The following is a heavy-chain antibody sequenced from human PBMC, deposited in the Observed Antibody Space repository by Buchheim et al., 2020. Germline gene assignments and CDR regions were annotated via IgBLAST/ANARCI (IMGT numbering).Heavy chain of an antibody. Sequence: EVQLVQSGAEVKKPGESLKISCKSSGYGFSNYWIAWVRQVPGKGLEWMGIIWPGDSETRFSPSFQGQVSFSADKSISTAYLQWTSVKASDTAMYYCARFRGRNGWGDYYLEYWGQGTL. V-gene: IGHV5-51*01. CDR3: ARFRGRNGWGDYYLEY. CDR2: IWPGDSET. CDR1: GYGFSNYW. D-gene: IGHD6-19*01. J-gene: IGHJ4*02.